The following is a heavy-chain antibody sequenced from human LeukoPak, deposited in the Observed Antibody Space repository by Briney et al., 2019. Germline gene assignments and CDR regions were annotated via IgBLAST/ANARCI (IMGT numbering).Heavy chain of an antibody. D-gene: IGHD1-14*01. Sequence: GGSLRLSCAASGFTFSSFAMSWVRQAPGKGLEWVSAIGGSGDITDYADSVRGRFTISRDNSKNTLYLQMNSLRAEDTAVYYCARRISGRAFDIWGQGTMVTVSS. CDR2: IGGSGDIT. J-gene: IGHJ3*02. CDR1: GFTFSSFA. CDR3: ARRISGRAFDI. V-gene: IGHV3-23*01.